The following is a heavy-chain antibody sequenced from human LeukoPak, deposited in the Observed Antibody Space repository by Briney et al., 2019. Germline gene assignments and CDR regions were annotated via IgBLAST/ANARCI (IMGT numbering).Heavy chain of an antibody. Sequence: SETLSLTCTVSGGSINSYYWSWIRQPAGKGLEWIGRIYTSGSTNYNPSLKSRVAMSVDTSKNQFSLNLTSVTAADTAVYYCARRGTYYYYMDVWGKGTTVTVSS. D-gene: IGHD3-16*01. CDR2: IYTSGST. CDR3: ARRGTYYYYMDV. J-gene: IGHJ6*03. CDR1: GGSINSYY. V-gene: IGHV4-4*07.